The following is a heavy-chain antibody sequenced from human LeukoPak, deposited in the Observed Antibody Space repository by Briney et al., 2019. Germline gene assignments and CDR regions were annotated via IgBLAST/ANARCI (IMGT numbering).Heavy chain of an antibody. J-gene: IGHJ3*02. D-gene: IGHD2-15*01. CDR2: ISHSGGTT. CDR3: AKAPPPYCSGGSCFDASDI. V-gene: IGHV3-23*01. CDR1: GFTFSSYA. Sequence: GGSLRLSCAASGFTFSSYAMSWVRQAPGKGLEWVSAISHSGGTTYYADSVKGRFTISRDNSKNTLYLQMNSLRAEDTALYYCAKAPPPYCSGGSCFDASDIWGQGTMVTVSS.